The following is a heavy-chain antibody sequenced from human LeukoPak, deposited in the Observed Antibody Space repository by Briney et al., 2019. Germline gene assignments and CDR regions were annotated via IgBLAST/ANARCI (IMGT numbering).Heavy chain of an antibody. CDR3: AKASFGVAPNWFDP. Sequence: GGSLRLSCAASGFSLKTFWIHWIRQAPGGRLVWVSRISPDGSITTYADSVKGRFTISRDNLKNTLYLQMNSLRAEDTAVYYCAKASFGVAPNWFDPWGQGTLVTVSS. J-gene: IGHJ5*02. V-gene: IGHV3-74*01. CDR1: GFSLKTFW. CDR2: ISPDGSIT. D-gene: IGHD3-3*01.